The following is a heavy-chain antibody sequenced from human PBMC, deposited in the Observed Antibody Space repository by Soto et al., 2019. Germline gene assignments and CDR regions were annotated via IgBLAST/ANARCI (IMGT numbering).Heavy chain of an antibody. CDR2: IIPIFGTA. CDR3: ARDGSVGSGSYSDYYYYGMDV. J-gene: IGHJ6*02. CDR1: GGTFSSYA. V-gene: IGHV1-69*01. Sequence: QVQLVQSGAEVKKPGSSVKVSCKASGGTFSSYAISWVRQAPGQGLEWMGGIIPIFGTANYAQKFQGRVTITADESTSTAYMELSSLRSDDTAVYYCARDGSVGSGSYSDYYYYGMDVWGQGTTVTVSS. D-gene: IGHD1-26*01.